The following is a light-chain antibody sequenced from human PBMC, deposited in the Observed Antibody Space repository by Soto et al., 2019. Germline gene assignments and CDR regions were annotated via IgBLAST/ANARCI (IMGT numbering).Light chain of an antibody. CDR2: EVS. J-gene: IGLJ1*01. CDR1: SSDVGGYNY. Sequence: QSITISCTGTSSDVGGYNYVSWYQQHPGKAPKLMIYEVSNRPSGVSNRFSGPKSGNTASLTISGLQAEDEADYYCSSYTSSSTYVFGTGTKVTVL. V-gene: IGLV2-14*01. CDR3: SSYTSSSTYV.